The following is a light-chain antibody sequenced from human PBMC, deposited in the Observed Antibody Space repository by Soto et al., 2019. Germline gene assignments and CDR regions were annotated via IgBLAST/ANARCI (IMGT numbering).Light chain of an antibody. Sequence: DIQMTQSPSSVSASVGARVPITCRASQGITNRLAWYQQKPGKAPKLLIYEASSLQSGVPSRISGSGSGTDFTLTISSLQPEDFATYYCQQANSFPITFGQGTRLEIK. V-gene: IGKV1D-12*01. CDR2: EAS. J-gene: IGKJ5*01. CDR1: QGITNR. CDR3: QQANSFPIT.